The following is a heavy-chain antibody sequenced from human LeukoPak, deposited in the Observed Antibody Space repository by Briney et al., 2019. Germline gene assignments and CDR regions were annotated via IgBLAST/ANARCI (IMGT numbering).Heavy chain of an antibody. CDR1: GGSFSHYY. CDR2: IHPSGIT. J-gene: IGHJ4*02. D-gene: IGHD6-25*01. Sequence: SETLSLTCAIYGGSFSHYYRSWIRQSPGKGLEWVGEIHPSGITSFNPSLESRVSISKDTSKNQFSLKLTSVTAADTAVYYCSRGSDESKTGDYWGQGTLVTVSS. CDR3: SRGSDESKTGDY. V-gene: IGHV4-34*01.